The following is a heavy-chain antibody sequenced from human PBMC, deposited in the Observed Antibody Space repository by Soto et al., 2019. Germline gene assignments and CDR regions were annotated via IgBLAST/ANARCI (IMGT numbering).Heavy chain of an antibody. CDR2: IYYSGST. CDR1: GGSISSSSYY. D-gene: IGHD3-22*01. J-gene: IGHJ5*02. Sequence: SETLSLTCTVSGGSISSSSYYWGWIGQPPGKGLEWIGSIYYSGSTYYNPSLKSRVTISVDTSKNQFSLKLSSVTAADTAVYYCARHLRQYYDSSGYYLNWFDPWGQGTLVTVSS. V-gene: IGHV4-39*01. CDR3: ARHLRQYYDSSGYYLNWFDP.